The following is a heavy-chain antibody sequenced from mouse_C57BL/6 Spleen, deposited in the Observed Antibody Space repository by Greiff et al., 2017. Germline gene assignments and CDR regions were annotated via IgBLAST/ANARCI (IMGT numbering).Heavy chain of an antibody. V-gene: IGHV5-4*01. CDR3: AGSYCYGPWFAY. J-gene: IGHJ3*01. CDR2: ISDGGSYT. Sequence: EVQRVESGGGLVKPGGSLKLSCAASGFTFSSYAMSWVRQTPEKRLEWVATISDGGSYTYYPNNVKGRFTISRDNAKNNLYLQMSHLKSEDTAMYYCAGSYCYGPWFAYCGQGTLVTVSA. CDR1: GFTFSSYA. D-gene: IGHD1-1*01.